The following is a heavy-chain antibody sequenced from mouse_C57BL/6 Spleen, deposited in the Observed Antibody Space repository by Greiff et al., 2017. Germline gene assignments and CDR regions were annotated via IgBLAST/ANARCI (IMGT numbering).Heavy chain of an antibody. Sequence: EVQLQQSGPELVKPGASVKIPCKASGYTFTDYNMDWVKQSHGKSLEWIGDINPNNGGTIYNQKFKGKATLTVDKSSSTAYMELRSLTSEDTAVYYCARADYDYDVAWFAYWGQGTLVTVSA. V-gene: IGHV1-18*01. CDR1: GYTFTDYN. J-gene: IGHJ3*01. D-gene: IGHD2-4*01. CDR3: ARADYDYDVAWFAY. CDR2: INPNNGGT.